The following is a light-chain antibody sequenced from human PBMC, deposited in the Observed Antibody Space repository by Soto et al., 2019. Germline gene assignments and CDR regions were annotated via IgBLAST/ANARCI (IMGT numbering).Light chain of an antibody. V-gene: IGKV3-15*01. CDR3: QQYNNWPPIT. CDR2: GAS. Sequence: EIVMTQSPATLSVSPGESATHSCRASHSVSSNLAWYQQKPGQAPRLLIYGASTRATRIPARFSGSGSGTEFTLTISSLQSEDFAVYYCQQYNNWPPITFGQGTRLEIK. J-gene: IGKJ5*01. CDR1: HSVSSN.